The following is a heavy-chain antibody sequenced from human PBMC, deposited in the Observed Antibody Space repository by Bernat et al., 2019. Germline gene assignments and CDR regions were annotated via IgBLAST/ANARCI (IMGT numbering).Heavy chain of an antibody. CDR2: ISWDGGST. V-gene: IGHV3-43*02. Sequence: EVQLLESGGGLVQPGGSLRLSCAASGFTFSSYAMSWVRQAPGKGLEWVSLISWDGGSTYYADSVKGRFTISRDNSKNSLYLQMNSLRTEDTALYYCAKDCCGGDCYTYYYYGMDVWGQGTTVTVSS. CDR3: AKDCCGGDCYTYYYYGMDV. CDR1: GFTFSSYA. D-gene: IGHD2-21*02. J-gene: IGHJ6*02.